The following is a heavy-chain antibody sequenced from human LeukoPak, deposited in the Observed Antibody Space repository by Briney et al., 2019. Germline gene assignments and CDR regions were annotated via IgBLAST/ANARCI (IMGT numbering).Heavy chain of an antibody. Sequence: GGSLRLSCAASGFTFSSYGMHWVRQAPGKGLEWVAFIRYDGSNKYYADSVKGRFTISRDNAKNSLYLQMNSLRAEDTALYYCAKGYYYDSSVSGDAFDIWGQGTMVTVSS. V-gene: IGHV3-30*02. D-gene: IGHD3-22*01. J-gene: IGHJ3*02. CDR3: AKGYYYDSSVSGDAFDI. CDR1: GFTFSSYG. CDR2: IRYDGSNK.